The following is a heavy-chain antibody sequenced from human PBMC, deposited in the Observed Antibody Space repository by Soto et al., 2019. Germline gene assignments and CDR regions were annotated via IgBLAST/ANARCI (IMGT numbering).Heavy chain of an antibody. Sequence: LSLTCAVSGASIGTNNWWSWVRQPPGKGLEWIGEVYHSGTTNCNPSLKSRVTISIDKSKNQFSLTLTSMTAADTALYYCAVPGRGDFDYWSQGTLVTVSS. CDR2: VYHSGTT. CDR3: AVPGRGDFDY. D-gene: IGHD5-12*01. CDR1: GASIGTNNW. V-gene: IGHV4-4*02. J-gene: IGHJ4*02.